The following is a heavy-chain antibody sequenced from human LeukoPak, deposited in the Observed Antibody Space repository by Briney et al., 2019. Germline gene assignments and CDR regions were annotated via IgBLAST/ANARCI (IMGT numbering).Heavy chain of an antibody. D-gene: IGHD1-26*01. CDR2: ISGGGHDI. CDR3: AKAWPELRDDS. J-gene: IGHJ4*02. V-gene: IGHV3-23*01. CDR1: GFTFYNYA. Sequence: GGSLRLSCAASGFTFYNYAMCWVRQAPGKGLEWVSAISGGGHDIYYADSVKGRFTISRDNSKNSLFLQMNSLRAEDTAVYYCAKAWPELRDDSWGQGTLVTVSS.